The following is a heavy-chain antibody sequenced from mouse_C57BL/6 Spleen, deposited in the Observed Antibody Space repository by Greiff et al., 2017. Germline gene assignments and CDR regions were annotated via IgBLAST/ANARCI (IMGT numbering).Heavy chain of an antibody. CDR3: ARNPGSSPHWYFDV. CDR1: GYTFTSYW. J-gene: IGHJ1*03. V-gene: IGHV1-53*01. CDR2: INPSNGGT. Sequence: VQLQQPGTELVKPGASVKLSCKASGYTFTSYWMHWVKQRPGQGLEWIGNINPSNGGTNYNEKFKSKATLTVDKSSSTAYMQLSSLTSEDSAVYYCARNPGSSPHWYFDVWGTGTTVTVSS. D-gene: IGHD1-1*01.